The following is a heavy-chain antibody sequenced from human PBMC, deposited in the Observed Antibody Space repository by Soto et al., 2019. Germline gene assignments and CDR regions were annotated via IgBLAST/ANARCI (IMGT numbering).Heavy chain of an antibody. CDR3: TREKRYYNNLTSFYFDN. CDR2: IRNKANNYAT. Sequence: EVQLVQSGGGLVQPGGSLRLSCAASGFTFSDYYMDWVRRAPGKGLAWVGRIRNKANNYATEYAPSLKGRVTFSRDDSENSLNLQMNSLETEDTAVYWCTREKRYYNNLTSFYFDNWGQGTLVTVS. CDR1: GFTFSDYY. J-gene: IGHJ4*02. V-gene: IGHV3-72*01. D-gene: IGHD3-10*01.